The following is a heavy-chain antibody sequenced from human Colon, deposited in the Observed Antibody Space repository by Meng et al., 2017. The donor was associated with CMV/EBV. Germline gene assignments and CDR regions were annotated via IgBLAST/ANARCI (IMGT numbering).Heavy chain of an antibody. CDR1: GFIFSHYS. V-gene: IGHV3-30*02. Sequence: QGRLVGVGGGVVQPGGSLSLSFVPSGFIFSHYSMQWVRQSPGKGLEWVAHIRFDGSQQFYVQSVKGRFTVSRHDPKNTLYLQMNDLRPEDTGVYYCATDHLWGMPNWGRGTLVTVSS. J-gene: IGHJ4*02. CDR3: ATDHLWGMPN. D-gene: IGHD3-3*02. CDR2: IRFDGSQQ.